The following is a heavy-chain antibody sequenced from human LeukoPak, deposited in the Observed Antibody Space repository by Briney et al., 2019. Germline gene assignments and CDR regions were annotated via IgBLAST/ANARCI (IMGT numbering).Heavy chain of an antibody. CDR2: NYPGDSDT. V-gene: IGHV5-51*01. J-gene: IGHJ4*02. D-gene: IGHD3-10*01. CDR3: VRWRGEYYFDY. Sequence: GESLKISCKASGYKFTSYWIGWVRQMPGEGVEWLWINYPGDSDTRSSPSFQGQVTISADKSKTTVYLQWSSLEAADSAMFYCVRWRGEYYFDYWGQGTLVTVSS. CDR1: GYKFTSYW.